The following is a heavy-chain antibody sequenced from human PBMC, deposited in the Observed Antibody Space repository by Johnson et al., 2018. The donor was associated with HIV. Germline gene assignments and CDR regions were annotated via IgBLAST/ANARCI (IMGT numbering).Heavy chain of an antibody. CDR1: GFTFHDYT. Sequence: VQLVESGGVVVQPAGSLRLSCAASGFTFHDYTMHWVRQAPGKGLEWVSLISWDGDSTYYANSVKGRFTISRDNSENSLYLQMNSLRTEDTALYYCAKAGARWLQFDAFDIWGQGTMVTVSS. D-gene: IGHD5-24*01. CDR2: ISWDGDST. CDR3: AKAGARWLQFDAFDI. V-gene: IGHV3-43*01. J-gene: IGHJ3*02.